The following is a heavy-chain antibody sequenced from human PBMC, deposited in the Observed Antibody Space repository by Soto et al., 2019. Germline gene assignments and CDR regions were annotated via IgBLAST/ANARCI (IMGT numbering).Heavy chain of an antibody. J-gene: IGHJ3*02. D-gene: IGHD3-16*01. CDR3: AKGGYYSLFDI. Sequence: SLRLSCVASGFPFSSYAMSWVRRTPGKGLEWVSGISGSGGRTYYADSVKGRFTISRDNSNNTLPLQMHILRVEDTAVYFCAKGGYYSLFDIWGQGTMVTVSS. CDR2: ISGSGGRT. CDR1: GFPFSSYA. V-gene: IGHV3-23*01.